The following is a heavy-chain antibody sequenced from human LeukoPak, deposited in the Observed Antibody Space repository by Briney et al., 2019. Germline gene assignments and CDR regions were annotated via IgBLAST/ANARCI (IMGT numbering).Heavy chain of an antibody. CDR1: GYTFTSYD. D-gene: IGHD3-10*01. J-gene: IGHJ5*02. CDR2: MNPNSGNT. V-gene: IGHV1-8*03. Sequence: ASVKVSCKASGYTFTSYDINWVRQATGQGLEWMGWMNPNSGNTGYAQKFQGRVTITRNTSISTAYMELSSLRSEDTAVYYCAREYITMVRGAANWFDPWGQGTLVTVSS. CDR3: AREYITMVRGAANWFDP.